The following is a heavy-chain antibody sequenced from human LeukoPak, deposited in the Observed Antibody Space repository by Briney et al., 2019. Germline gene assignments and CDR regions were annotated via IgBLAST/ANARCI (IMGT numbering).Heavy chain of an antibody. CDR3: AKVALNYYGSGSYYGMDV. CDR1: GFTFSSYA. V-gene: IGHV3-23*01. D-gene: IGHD3-10*01. CDR2: ISGSGGST. Sequence: PGGSLRLSCAASGFTFSSYAMSWARQAPGKGLEWVSAISGSGGSTYYADSVKGRFTISRDNSKNTLYLQMNSLRAEDTAVHYCAKVALNYYGSGSYYGMDVWGQGTTVTVSS. J-gene: IGHJ6*02.